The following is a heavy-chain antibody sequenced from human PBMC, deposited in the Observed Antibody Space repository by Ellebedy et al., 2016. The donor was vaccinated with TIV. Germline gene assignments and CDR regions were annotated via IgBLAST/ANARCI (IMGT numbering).Heavy chain of an antibody. CDR2: ISYDGSNK. CDR3: ATGGNVVVVPAARGGFDY. V-gene: IGHV3-30*03. J-gene: IGHJ4*02. CDR1: GFTFSSYG. D-gene: IGHD2-2*01. Sequence: GGSLRLSXAASGFTFSSYGLHWVRQAPGKGLEWVAVISYDGSNKYYADSVKGRFTISRDNSKNTLYLQMNSLRAEDTAVYYCATGGNVVVVPAARGGFDYWGQGTLVTVSS.